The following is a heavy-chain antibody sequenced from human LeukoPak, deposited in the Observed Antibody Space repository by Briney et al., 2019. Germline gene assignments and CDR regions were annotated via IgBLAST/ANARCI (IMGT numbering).Heavy chain of an antibody. D-gene: IGHD6-6*01. V-gene: IGHV1-69*13. CDR2: IIPIFGTA. CDR1: GGTFSSYA. CDR3: ARGGSSSPYYYGMDV. J-gene: IGHJ6*02. Sequence: ASVKVSCKASGGTFSSYAISWVRQAPGQGLEWMGGIIPIFGTANYAQKFQGRVTITADESTSTAYMELSSLRSEDTAVYYCARGGSSSPYYYGMDVRGQGTTVTVSS.